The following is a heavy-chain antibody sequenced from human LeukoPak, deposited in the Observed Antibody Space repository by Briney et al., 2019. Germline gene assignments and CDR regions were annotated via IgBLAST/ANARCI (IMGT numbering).Heavy chain of an antibody. D-gene: IGHD4-17*01. J-gene: IGHJ4*02. Sequence: GESLKISCQGSGYSFTSHWIGWARQMPGKGLEWMGIISGDESDTRYSPSFQGQVTISADKSISTTYLQWSSLKASDTAIYYCARHWRDGDSRSLDYWGQGTLVTVSS. CDR2: ISGDESDT. CDR1: GYSFTSHW. CDR3: ARHWRDGDSRSLDY. V-gene: IGHV5-51*01.